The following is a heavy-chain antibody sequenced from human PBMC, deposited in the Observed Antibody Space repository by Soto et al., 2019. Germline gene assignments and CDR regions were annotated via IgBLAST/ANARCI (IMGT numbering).Heavy chain of an antibody. CDR2: INPVTAST. D-gene: IGHD3-10*01. CDR1: GYTFINYY. V-gene: IGHV1-46*01. J-gene: IGHJ2*01. CDR3: ARDPRGSSLGYSAL. Sequence: ASVKVSCKATGYTFINYYIHWVRQAPGQGLEWMGIINPVTASTNYAQKFQGRVTMTRDTSTSTVHMELSSLRSEDTAVYYCARDPRGSSLGYSALWGSGTPVTVSS.